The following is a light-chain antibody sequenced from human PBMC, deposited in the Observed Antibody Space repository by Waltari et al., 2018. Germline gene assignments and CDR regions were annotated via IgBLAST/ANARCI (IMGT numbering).Light chain of an antibody. J-gene: IGLJ1*01. Sequence: SGLTHAPSASGSPGQSVTISCTGTSSDVGAYNSVSWYQQHPGKGPKVIIYEVNKRREGVRDRFSGSKSGNAASLTVSGLQAEDEADYYCSSYAGSNNFVFGSGTTVTVL. CDR3: SSYAGSNNFV. CDR1: SSDVGAYNS. CDR2: EVN. V-gene: IGLV2-8*01.